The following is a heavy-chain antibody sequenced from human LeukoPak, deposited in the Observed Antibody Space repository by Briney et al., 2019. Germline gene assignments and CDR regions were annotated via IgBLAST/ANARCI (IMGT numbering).Heavy chain of an antibody. CDR3: ARVLRFLEWPTLIDY. V-gene: IGHV4-30-4*08. Sequence: PSETLSLTCTVSGGSISNNNYYWSWIRQPPGKGLEWIGYIYYSGSTYYNPSLKSRVTISVDTSKNQFSLKLSSVTAADTAVYYCARVLRFLEWPTLIDYWGQGTLVTVSS. CDR1: GGSISNNNYY. D-gene: IGHD3-3*01. J-gene: IGHJ4*02. CDR2: IYYSGST.